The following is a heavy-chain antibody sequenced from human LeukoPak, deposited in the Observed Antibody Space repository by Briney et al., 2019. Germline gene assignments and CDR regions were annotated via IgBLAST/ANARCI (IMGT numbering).Heavy chain of an antibody. CDR3: ARAPSTVTTEDYYYGMDV. CDR2: IYHSGLT. CDR1: GGSISSGGYY. J-gene: IGHJ6*02. Sequence: PSQTLSLTCTVSGGSISSGGYYWTWIRQHPGKGLEWIGHIYHSGLTYYNPSLKRRVTISVDTSKNQFSLKLSSVTAADTAVYYCARAPSTVTTEDYYYGMDVWGQGTTVTVSS. D-gene: IGHD4-17*01. V-gene: IGHV4-31*03.